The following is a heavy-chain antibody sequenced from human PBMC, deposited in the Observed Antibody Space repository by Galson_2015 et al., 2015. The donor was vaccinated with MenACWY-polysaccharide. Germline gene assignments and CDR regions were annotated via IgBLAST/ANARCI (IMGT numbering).Heavy chain of an antibody. CDR1: GFTISNYW. D-gene: IGHD2/OR15-2a*01. CDR3: ARAAHFQPFDI. CDR2: VFYTGVA. V-gene: IGHV4-59*12. Sequence: LRLSCAVSGFTISNYWMCWLRQPPGKELEWIASVFYTGVAYYNPSLQSRVTISGDSSTNPISLKLNSVTAADTAVYYCARAAHFQPFDIWGQGTMVTVSS. J-gene: IGHJ3*02.